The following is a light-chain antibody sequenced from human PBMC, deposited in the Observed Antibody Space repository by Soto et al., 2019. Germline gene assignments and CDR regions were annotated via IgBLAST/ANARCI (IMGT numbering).Light chain of an antibody. Sequence: ILLTQSPSSLSASIGDRVTITCRASQDIASNLAWYQQKPGNAPKLLIYAASTLHSGVPSRFTGSGSGTDFTLTISSLQPEDFVSYYCQQLNVNLLFGQGTKLEIK. CDR2: AAS. V-gene: IGKV1-9*01. CDR1: QDIASN. J-gene: IGKJ2*01. CDR3: QQLNVNLL.